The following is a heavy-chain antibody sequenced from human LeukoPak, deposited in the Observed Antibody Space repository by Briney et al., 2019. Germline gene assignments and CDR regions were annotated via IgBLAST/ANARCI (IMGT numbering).Heavy chain of an antibody. D-gene: IGHD2-2*01. CDR2: INHSGST. V-gene: IGHV4-34*01. Sequence: PSDTLSLTCAVYGGSFSGYYWSWIRQPPGKGLEWIGEINHSGSTNYNPSLKSRVTISVDTSKNQFSLKLSSVTAADTAVYYCARGGGIVVVPAAIRPYRYNWFDPWGQGTLVTVSS. J-gene: IGHJ5*02. CDR1: GGSFSGYY. CDR3: ARGGGIVVVPAAIRPYRYNWFDP.